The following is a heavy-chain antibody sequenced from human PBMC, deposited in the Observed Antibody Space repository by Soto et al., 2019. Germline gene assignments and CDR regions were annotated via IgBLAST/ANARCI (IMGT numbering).Heavy chain of an antibody. J-gene: IGHJ5*02. CDR2: IIPIFGTA. D-gene: IGHD3-10*01. Sequence: WASVKVSCKASGGTFSSYAISWVRQAPGQGLEWMGGIIPIFGTANYAQKFQGRVTITADESTSTAYMELSSLRSEDTAVYYCARERRYYYGSGSFAKDNWFDPWGQGTLVTVSS. CDR1: GGTFSSYA. V-gene: IGHV1-69*13. CDR3: ARERRYYYGSGSFAKDNWFDP.